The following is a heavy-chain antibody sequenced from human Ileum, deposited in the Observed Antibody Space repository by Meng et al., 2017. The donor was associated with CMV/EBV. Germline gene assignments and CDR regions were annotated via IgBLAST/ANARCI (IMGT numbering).Heavy chain of an antibody. CDR3: AHFVGGYYPSRPDY. CDR1: GFSPSTSGEG. D-gene: IGHD1-26*01. Sequence: QTHLKESGPPLVKPTQTLPLTCSFSGFSPSTSGEGVGWIRQPPGKALEWLALIYRGDDKRYSPSLNSRLTIAKDTSKNEVVLTLTNMGPIDTGTYYCAHFVGGYYPSRPDYWGQGTLVTVSS. CDR2: IYRGDDK. J-gene: IGHJ4*02. V-gene: IGHV2-5*02.